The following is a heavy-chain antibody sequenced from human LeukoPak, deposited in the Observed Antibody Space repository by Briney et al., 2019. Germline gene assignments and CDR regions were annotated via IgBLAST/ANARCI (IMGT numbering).Heavy chain of an antibody. V-gene: IGHV4-30-2*01. CDR3: ARDQSVVPAARNDAFDI. J-gene: IGHJ3*02. CDR2: IYHSGST. CDR1: GGSISSGSYY. D-gene: IGHD2-2*01. Sequence: SQTLSLTCTVSGGSISSGSYYWSWIRQPPGKGLEWIGYIYHSGSTYYNPSLKSRVTISVDRSKNQFSLKLSSVTAADTAVYYCARDQSVVPAARNDAFDIWGQGTMVTVSS.